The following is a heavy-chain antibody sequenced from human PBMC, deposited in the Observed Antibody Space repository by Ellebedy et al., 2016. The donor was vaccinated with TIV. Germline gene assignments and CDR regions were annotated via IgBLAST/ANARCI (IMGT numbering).Heavy chain of an antibody. Sequence: PGGSLRLSCAASGFTFDDYAMHWVRQAPGKGLEWVSGISWNSGSIGYADSVKGRFTISRDNSRNTLYLQIDSLRAEDTAIYYCAKDVNDGFSAMGALDYWGQGTLVTVSS. V-gene: IGHV3-9*01. CDR2: ISWNSGSI. CDR1: GFTFDDYA. J-gene: IGHJ4*02. CDR3: AKDVNDGFSAMGALDY. D-gene: IGHD1-26*01.